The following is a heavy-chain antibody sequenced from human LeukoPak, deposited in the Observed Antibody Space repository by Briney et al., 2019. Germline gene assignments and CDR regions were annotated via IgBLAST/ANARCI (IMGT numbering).Heavy chain of an antibody. V-gene: IGHV1-2*02. CDR2: INANSGGT. CDR1: GYSFTGYY. J-gene: IGHJ4*02. CDR3: ARDGYCSGGTCPDLDY. D-gene: IGHD2-15*01. Sequence: ASVKVSCKASGYSFTGYYMHWVRQAPGQELEWMGWINANSGGTQYAQKFQGRFTMTRDTSISTAYMELTRLRSDDTAVYYCARDGYCSGGTCPDLDYWGQGTLVTVSS.